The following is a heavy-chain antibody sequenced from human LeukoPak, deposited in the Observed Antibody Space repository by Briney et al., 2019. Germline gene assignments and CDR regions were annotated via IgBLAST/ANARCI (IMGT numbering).Heavy chain of an antibody. CDR1: GFTFSSYA. Sequence: AGGSLRLSCAASGFTFSSYAMHWVRQAPGKGLEWVAVISYDGSNKYYADSVKGRFTISRDNSKNTLYLQMNSLRAEDTAVYYCARDPSSTIPLLTLDYWGQGTLVTVSS. V-gene: IGHV3-30*04. D-gene: IGHD5-24*01. J-gene: IGHJ4*02. CDR2: ISYDGSNK. CDR3: ARDPSSTIPLLTLDY.